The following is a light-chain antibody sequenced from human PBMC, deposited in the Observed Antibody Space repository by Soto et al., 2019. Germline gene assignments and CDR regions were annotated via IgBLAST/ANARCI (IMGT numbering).Light chain of an antibody. CDR1: SSNIGAGYE. Sequence: QSVLTQPPSVSGAPGQRVTMSCTGSSSNIGAGYEVHWYQQRPGTAPKLLIYGNSNRPSGVPDRFSGSKSGTSASLAITGLHAEDEADYYCQSYDSSLSGVVFGGGTKLTVL. CDR3: QSYDSSLSGVV. J-gene: IGLJ2*01. CDR2: GNS. V-gene: IGLV1-40*01.